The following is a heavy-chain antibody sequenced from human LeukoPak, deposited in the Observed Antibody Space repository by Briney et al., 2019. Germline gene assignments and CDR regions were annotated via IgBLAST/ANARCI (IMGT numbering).Heavy chain of an antibody. CDR2: ISGSGGSGGST. CDR3: ARAPGYGAAYYFDY. V-gene: IGHV3-23*01. D-gene: IGHD1-1*01. CDR1: GVTFSSYA. J-gene: IGHJ4*02. Sequence: GGSLRLSCAASGVTFSSYAMSWVRQAPGKGLEWVSGISGSGGSGGSTYYADSVKGRFTISRDNSKNTLYLQMNSLRAEDTAVYYCARAPGYGAAYYFDYWGQGTLVTVSS.